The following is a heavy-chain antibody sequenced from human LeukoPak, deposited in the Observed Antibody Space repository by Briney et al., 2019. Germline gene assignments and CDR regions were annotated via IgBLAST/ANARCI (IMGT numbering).Heavy chain of an antibody. V-gene: IGHV3-21*01. J-gene: IGHJ3*02. CDR2: ISSSSSYI. Sequence: GGSLRLSCAASGFTFSSYSMNWVRQAPGKGLEWASSISSSSSYIYYADSVKGRFTISRDNAKNSLYLQMNSLRAEDTAVYYCARDFFYGSGSYNAFDIWGQGTMVTVSS. CDR1: GFTFSSYS. CDR3: ARDFFYGSGSYNAFDI. D-gene: IGHD3-10*01.